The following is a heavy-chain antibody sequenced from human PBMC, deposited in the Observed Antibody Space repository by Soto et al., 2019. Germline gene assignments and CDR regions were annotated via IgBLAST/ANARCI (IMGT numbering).Heavy chain of an antibody. CDR3: AREGAGEMATILGFDY. Sequence: QVQLQESGPGLVKPSETLSLTCTVSGGSVSSGSYYWSWIRQPPGKGLEWIGYIYYSGSTNYNPSLKSRVTISVDTSKNQFSLKLSSVTAADTAVYYCAREGAGEMATILGFDYWGQGTLVTVSS. D-gene: IGHD5-12*01. J-gene: IGHJ4*02. V-gene: IGHV4-61*01. CDR2: IYYSGST. CDR1: GGSVSSGSYY.